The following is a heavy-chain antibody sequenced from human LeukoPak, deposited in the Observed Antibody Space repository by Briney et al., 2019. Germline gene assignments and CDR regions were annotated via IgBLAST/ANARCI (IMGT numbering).Heavy chain of an antibody. Sequence: PGGSLRLSCTASGFTFSSYAMSWVRQAPGKGLEWVSATSGSGVTTYYADSVMGRFTISRDSSKNTLYVRMNRLRAEDTAVYYCAKANRDYDFWSGYPCFEYWGQGTLVTVSS. V-gene: IGHV3-23*01. J-gene: IGHJ4*02. CDR1: GFTFSSYA. CDR3: AKANRDYDFWSGYPCFEY. D-gene: IGHD3-3*01. CDR2: TSGSGVTT.